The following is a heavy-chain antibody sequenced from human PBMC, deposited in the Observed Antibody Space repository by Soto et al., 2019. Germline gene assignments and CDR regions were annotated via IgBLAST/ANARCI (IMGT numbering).Heavy chain of an antibody. Sequence: SEPLSLTCTFSGGSISSGGYYWSWIRQHPGKGLEWIGYIYYSGSTYYNPSLKSRVTISVDTSKNQFSLKLSSVTAADTAVYYCARDQDFPNSYYYYGMDVWGQGTTVTVSS. CDR3: ARDQDFPNSYYYYGMDV. V-gene: IGHV4-31*03. CDR1: GGSISSGGYY. CDR2: IYYSGST. J-gene: IGHJ6*02. D-gene: IGHD1-1*01.